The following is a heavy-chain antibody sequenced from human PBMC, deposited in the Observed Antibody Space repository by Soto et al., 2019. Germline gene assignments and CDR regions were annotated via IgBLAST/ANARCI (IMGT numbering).Heavy chain of an antibody. J-gene: IGHJ3*02. CDR3: ARRDVGRDGTVDHAFDI. Sequence: QVQLVQSGAEVKKPGASVKVSCKASGYTFTSYGISWVRQAPGQGLEWMGWISAYNGNTNYAQKLQGRVTMTTDTSRSTADMGVTSLRSDETAVYYCARRDVGRDGTVDHAFDIWGQGTMVTVSS. D-gene: IGHD1-26*01. V-gene: IGHV1-18*01. CDR2: ISAYNGNT. CDR1: GYTFTSYG.